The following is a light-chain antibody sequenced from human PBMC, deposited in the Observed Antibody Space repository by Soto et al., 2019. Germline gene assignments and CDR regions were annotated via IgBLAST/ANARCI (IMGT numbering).Light chain of an antibody. V-gene: IGKV1-9*01. Sequence: IQLTQSPSSLSASIGDRVTITCRASQDIASYLAWYQHKPGNAPKLLIYAASTLHSGVPSRFSGSGSGTDFTLTISSLQPEDFVTYYCQQLNVNLLFGQGTKLEIK. CDR3: QQLNVNLL. CDR1: QDIASY. J-gene: IGKJ2*01. CDR2: AAS.